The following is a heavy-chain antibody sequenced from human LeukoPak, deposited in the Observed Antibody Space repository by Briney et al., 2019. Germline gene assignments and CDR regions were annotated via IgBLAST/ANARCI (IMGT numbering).Heavy chain of an antibody. CDR2: TNKDGSEE. V-gene: IGHV3-7*01. CDR3: ARSNPNRNALDL. Sequence: GGSLRLSCAASGFNLNSYLMSWVRQAPGGGLEWVANTNKDGSEENYLDSVQGRFTVSRDNAKNSLYLQMNSLRGEDTAVYYCARSNPNRNALDLWGQGTMVTISS. CDR1: GFNLNSYL. J-gene: IGHJ3*01. D-gene: IGHD1-14*01.